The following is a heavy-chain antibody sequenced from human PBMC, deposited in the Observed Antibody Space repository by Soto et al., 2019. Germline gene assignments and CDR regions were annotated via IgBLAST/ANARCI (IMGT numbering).Heavy chain of an antibody. CDR3: TTVSIAVAGIRDY. CDR2: IKSKTDGGTT. D-gene: IGHD6-19*01. Sequence: EVQLVESGGGLVKPGGSLRLSCAASGFTFSNAWMSWVRQAPGKGLEWVGRIKSKTDGGTTDYAAPVKGRFTISRDDSKNTRYLQMNSLKTEDTAVYYCTTVSIAVAGIRDYWGQGTLVTVSS. CDR1: GFTFSNAW. V-gene: IGHV3-15*01. J-gene: IGHJ4*02.